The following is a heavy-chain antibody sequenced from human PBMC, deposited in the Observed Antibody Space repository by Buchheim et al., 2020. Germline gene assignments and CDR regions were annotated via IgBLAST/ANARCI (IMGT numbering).Heavy chain of an antibody. J-gene: IGHJ6*02. V-gene: IGHV3-30*04. CDR3: ARGSISGWYYQNYYGMDV. CDR2: ISYDGSNK. Sequence: QVQLVESGGGVVQPGRSLRLSCAASGFTFSSYAMHWVRQAPGKGLEWVAVISYDGSNKYYADSVKGRFTISRDNSKNTLYLQMNSLRAEDTAAYYCARGSISGWYYQNYYGMDVWGQGTT. D-gene: IGHD6-19*01. CDR1: GFTFSSYA.